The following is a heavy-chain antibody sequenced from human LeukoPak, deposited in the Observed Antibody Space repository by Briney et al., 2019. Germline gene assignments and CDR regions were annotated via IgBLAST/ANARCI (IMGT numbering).Heavy chain of an antibody. CDR3: AELGITMIGGV. CDR1: GFTFSDYN. CDR2: ISVRNYI. J-gene: IGHJ6*04. V-gene: IGHV3-69-1*02. Sequence: GGSLRLSCAASGFTFSDYNMNWVRQAPGKGLEWVSSISVRNYIYYGDSVKGRFTISRDNAKNSLYLQMNSLRAEDTAVYYCAELGITMIGGVWGKGTTVTVSS. D-gene: IGHD3-10*02.